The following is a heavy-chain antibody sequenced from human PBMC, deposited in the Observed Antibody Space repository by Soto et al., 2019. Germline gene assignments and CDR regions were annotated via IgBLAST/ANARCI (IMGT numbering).Heavy chain of an antibody. D-gene: IGHD2-2*01. J-gene: IGHJ4*02. V-gene: IGHV3-74*03. CDR1: GFTFGNFW. CDR2: IGPDGTDI. Sequence: LRLSCSDSGFTFGNFWIHWVRQAPGKGLEWVSHIGPDGTDIVYADSVRGRFTISRDGSKNTLYLQMNSLRAEDTAVYYCTRDPPADSHWGQGTLVTVSS. CDR3: TRDPPADSH.